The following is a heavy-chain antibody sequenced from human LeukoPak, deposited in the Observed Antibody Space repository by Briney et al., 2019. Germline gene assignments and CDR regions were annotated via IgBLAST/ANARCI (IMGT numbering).Heavy chain of an antibody. CDR3: ARGIQLWLYYFDF. Sequence: TLSLTCTVSGGSISSYYWSWIRQPPGQGLEWIGYIHYSGSTNYNPSLKSRVTISVDTSKDQFSLKLNSVTAADTAVYYCARGIQLWLYYFDFWGQGNLVTVSS. CDR1: GGSISSYY. J-gene: IGHJ4*02. CDR2: IHYSGST. D-gene: IGHD5-18*01. V-gene: IGHV4-59*01.